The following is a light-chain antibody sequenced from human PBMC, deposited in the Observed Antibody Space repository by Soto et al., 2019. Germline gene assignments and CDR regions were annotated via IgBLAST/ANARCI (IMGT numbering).Light chain of an antibody. V-gene: IGLV3-21*02. CDR2: NDS. CDR1: NIGRKG. Sequence: SYELTQPPSVSLAPGQTARITCGGNNIGRKGVHWYQQRPGQAPVLVVYNDSDRPSGIPDRLSGSNSGNTATLTISRVEAGDEADYYCQVWDDSSDPVYVFGTGTKVTVL. J-gene: IGLJ1*01. CDR3: QVWDDSSDPVYV.